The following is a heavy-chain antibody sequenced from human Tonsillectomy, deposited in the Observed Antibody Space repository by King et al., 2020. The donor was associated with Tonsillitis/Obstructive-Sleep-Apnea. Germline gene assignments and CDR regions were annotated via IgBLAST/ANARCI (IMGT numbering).Heavy chain of an antibody. J-gene: IGHJ4*02. CDR3: ARAYSDSSGSHRDY. V-gene: IGHV7-4-1*02. CDR1: GYTFTRYA. D-gene: IGHD3-22*01. CDR2: INTNNGNP. Sequence: VQLVQSGSELKKPGASVKVSCKASGYTFTRYAMHWVRQAPGQGLECMGWINTNNGNPRYAQGFGGRFVFSLDTSVSTAYLQISSLKAEDTAVYYCARAYSDSSGSHRDYWGQGTLVTVSS.